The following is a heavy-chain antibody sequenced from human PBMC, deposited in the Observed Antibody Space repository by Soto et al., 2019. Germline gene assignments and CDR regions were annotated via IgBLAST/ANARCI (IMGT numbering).Heavy chain of an antibody. CDR3: ARGPPSRPFFGVENYSYGMDV. J-gene: IGHJ6*02. D-gene: IGHD3-3*01. CDR2: INPNSGGT. CDR1: GYTFTCYY. Sequence: ASVKVSCKASGYTFTCYYMHWVRQAPGQGLEWMGWINPNSGGTIYAQKFQGWVTMTRDTSISTAYMELTGRRSDDTAVYYCARGPPSRPFFGVENYSYGMDVGGQGTAVNFS. V-gene: IGHV1-2*04.